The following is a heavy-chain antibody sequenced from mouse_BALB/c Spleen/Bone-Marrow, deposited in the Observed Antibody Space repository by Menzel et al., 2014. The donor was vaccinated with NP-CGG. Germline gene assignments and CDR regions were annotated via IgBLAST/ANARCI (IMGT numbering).Heavy chain of an antibody. V-gene: IGHV1S56*01. CDR2: IYPGNVNT. CDR1: GYTFTSYY. J-gene: IGHJ4*01. Sequence: VQLQQSGPELVKPGASVRISCKASGYTFTSYYIHWVKQRPGQGLDWIGWIYPGNVNTKYNEKFKGKATLTADKSSSTAYMQLSSLTSEDSAVYFCARWGNYGDYAMDYWGQGTSVTVSS. CDR3: ARWGNYGDYAMDY. D-gene: IGHD2-1*01.